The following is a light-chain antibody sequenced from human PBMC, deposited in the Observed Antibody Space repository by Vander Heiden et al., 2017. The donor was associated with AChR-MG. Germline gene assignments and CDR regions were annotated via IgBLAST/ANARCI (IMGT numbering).Light chain of an antibody. V-gene: IGLV5-45*02. CDR2: YKLDSDK. CDR1: SGINVGTYR. CDR3: MIWHSSAWV. J-gene: IGLJ3*02. Sequence: QAVLTQPSSLSASPGASASLTCTLRSGINVGTYRIYWYQQKPGSPPQFLLRYKLDSDKQQGSGVPSRFSGSKDASANAGILLISGLQSEDEADYYCMIWHSSAWVFGGGTKLT.